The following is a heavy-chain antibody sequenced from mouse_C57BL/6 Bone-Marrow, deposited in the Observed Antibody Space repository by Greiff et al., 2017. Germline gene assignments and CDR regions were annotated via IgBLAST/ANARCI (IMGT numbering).Heavy chain of an antibody. CDR1: GYTFTSYG. CDR3: ARSWILEAMDY. D-gene: IGHD2-3*01. Sequence: LQESGAELARPGASVKLSCKASGYTFTSYGISWVKQRTGQGLEWIGEIYPRSGNTYYNEKFKGKATLTADKSSSTAYMELRSLTSEDSAVYFCARSWILEAMDYWGQGTSVTVSS. J-gene: IGHJ4*01. CDR2: IYPRSGNT. V-gene: IGHV1-81*01.